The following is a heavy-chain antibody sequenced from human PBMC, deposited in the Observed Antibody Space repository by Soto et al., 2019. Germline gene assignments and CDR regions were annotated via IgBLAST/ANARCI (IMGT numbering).Heavy chain of an antibody. Sequence: QVQLVQSGTELKKPGASVKVSCKTSGYTFTSYAITWMRQAPGQGLEWMGWINTNTRNPTYAQGFTGRFVFSLDTSVSPAYLQICRLQAEDTAVDDWARGIGDGYNWLDNWGQGTLVTVSS. D-gene: IGHD3-10*01. CDR1: GYTFTSYA. V-gene: IGHV7-4-1*01. J-gene: IGHJ5*02. CDR3: ARGIGDGYNWLDN. CDR2: INTNTRNP.